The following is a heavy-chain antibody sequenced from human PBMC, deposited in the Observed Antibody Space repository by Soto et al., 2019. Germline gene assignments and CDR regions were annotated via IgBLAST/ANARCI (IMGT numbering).Heavy chain of an antibody. V-gene: IGHV1-2*02. CDR1: GCTFTGYY. CDR2: INPNSGGT. D-gene: IGHD3-3*01. J-gene: IGHJ6*02. Sequence: ASGKGSWNASGCTFTGYYMHWVRQAPGQGLEWMGWINPNSGGTNYAQKFQGRVTMTRDTSISTAYMELSRLRSDDTAVYYCARDRVLRFLEWSSLLAGNYGMDVWGQGTTVTVSS. CDR3: ARDRVLRFLEWSSLLAGNYGMDV.